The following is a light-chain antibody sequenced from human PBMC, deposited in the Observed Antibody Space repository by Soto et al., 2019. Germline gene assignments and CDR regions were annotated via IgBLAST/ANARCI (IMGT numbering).Light chain of an antibody. CDR2: SNN. CDR1: SSNIGSNT. V-gene: IGLV1-44*01. CDR3: AALDDSLNGYV. J-gene: IGLJ1*01. Sequence: QSVLTQPPSASGTPGQRVTISCSGSSSNIGSNTVNWYQQIPGTAPKLLIYSNNQRPSGVPDRFSGSKSGTSASLAISGLQSEDEADYYCAALDDSLNGYVFGTGTELTVL.